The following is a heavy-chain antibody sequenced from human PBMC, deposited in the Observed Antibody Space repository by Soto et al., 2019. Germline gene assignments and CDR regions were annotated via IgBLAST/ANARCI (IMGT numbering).Heavy chain of an antibody. D-gene: IGHD2-2*01. Sequence: GGSLRLSCAGSGLTFSSYAMSWVRQAPGKGLEWVSAITGSGGTTYYADSFKGRFTISRDNSKNTLNLQMNSLRAEDTAVYYCAKPNLYCSSTSCYDYWGQGTLVTVSS. V-gene: IGHV3-23*01. CDR1: GLTFSSYA. CDR3: AKPNLYCSSTSCYDY. J-gene: IGHJ4*02. CDR2: ITGSGGTT.